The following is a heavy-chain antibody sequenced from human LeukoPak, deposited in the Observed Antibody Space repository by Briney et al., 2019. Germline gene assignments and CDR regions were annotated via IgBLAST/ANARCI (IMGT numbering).Heavy chain of an antibody. CDR1: GYTFTSYA. Sequence: ASVKVSCKASGYTFTSYAMHWVRQAPGQRLEWMGWINPGNGNKEYSQKFQGRVTITRDTSASTAYMELSSLRSEDTAVYYCARVPIAVAGPAQKRDLKMGTYFDYWGQGTLVTVSS. J-gene: IGHJ4*02. CDR3: ARVPIAVAGPAQKRDLKMGTYFDY. CDR2: INPGNGNK. V-gene: IGHV1-3*01. D-gene: IGHD6-19*01.